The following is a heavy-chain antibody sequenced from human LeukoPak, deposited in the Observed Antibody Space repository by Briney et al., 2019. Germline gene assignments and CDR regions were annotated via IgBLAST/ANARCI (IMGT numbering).Heavy chain of an antibody. Sequence: ASVKVSCKASGYTFTSYDINWVRQATGQGLEWMGWMNPNSGNTGYAQRFQGRVTMTRNTSISTAYMELSSLRSEDTAVYYCARQRAAGPADYWGQGTLVIVSS. V-gene: IGHV1-8*01. CDR3: ARQRAAGPADY. D-gene: IGHD6-13*01. CDR2: MNPNSGNT. J-gene: IGHJ4*02. CDR1: GYTFTSYD.